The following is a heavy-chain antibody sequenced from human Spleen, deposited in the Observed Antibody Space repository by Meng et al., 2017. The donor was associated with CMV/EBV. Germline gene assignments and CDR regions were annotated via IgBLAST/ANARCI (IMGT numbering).Heavy chain of an antibody. CDR3: ARGGVNYDFWSGPSRFDY. CDR1: GGSITSGGYY. Sequence: LRLSCSVSGGSITSGGYYWSWIRQHPGKGLEWIGYTYYSGNSYYNPSLKRRLTISVDTSENQFSLKLNSVTAADTAVYCCARGGVNYDFWSGPSRFDYWGQGTLVTVSS. J-gene: IGHJ4*02. D-gene: IGHD3-3*01. V-gene: IGHV4-31*03. CDR2: TYYSGNS.